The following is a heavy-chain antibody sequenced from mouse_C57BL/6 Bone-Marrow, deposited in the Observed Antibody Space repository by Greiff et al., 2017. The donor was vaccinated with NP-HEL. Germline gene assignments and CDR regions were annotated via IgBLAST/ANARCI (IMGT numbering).Heavy chain of an antibody. CDR1: GYTFTNYW. J-gene: IGHJ2*01. CDR3: ASHYYGSSPFDY. CDR2: IYPGGGYT. Sequence: VQRVESGAELVRPGTSVKMSCKASGYTFTNYWIGWAKQRPGHGLEWIGDIYPGGGYTNYNEKFKGKATLTADKSSRTAYMQFSSLTSEESAIYYCASHYYGSSPFDYWGQGTTRTVSA. V-gene: IGHV1-63*01. D-gene: IGHD1-1*01.